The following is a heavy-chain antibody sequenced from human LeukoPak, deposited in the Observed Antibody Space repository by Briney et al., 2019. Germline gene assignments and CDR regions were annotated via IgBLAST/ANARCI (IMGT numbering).Heavy chain of an antibody. CDR3: ARMEGNYYYYMDV. J-gene: IGHJ6*03. V-gene: IGHV4-34*01. CDR2: INHSGST. D-gene: IGHD3-10*01. CDR1: GGSFSGYY. Sequence: PSETLSLTCAVYGGSFSGYYWSWIRQPPGKGLEWIGEINHSGSTNYNPSLKSRVTISVDTSKNQFSLKLSSVTAADTAVYYCARMEGNYYYYMDVWGKGATVTVSS.